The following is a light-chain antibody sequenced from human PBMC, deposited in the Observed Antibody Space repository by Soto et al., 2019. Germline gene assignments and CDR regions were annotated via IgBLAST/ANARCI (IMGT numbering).Light chain of an antibody. V-gene: IGKV3-11*01. CDR3: QQRSNWSPLT. Sequence: EVELTQSPATLSLSPGERVIISCRASQGVRSYLAWYQQKPGQAPRLVIYDASNRATGIPARFSGSGSGTDYTLTISSLEPQDYSAYYCQQRSNWSPLTFGGGTKVEIK. CDR1: QGVRSY. CDR2: DAS. J-gene: IGKJ4*01.